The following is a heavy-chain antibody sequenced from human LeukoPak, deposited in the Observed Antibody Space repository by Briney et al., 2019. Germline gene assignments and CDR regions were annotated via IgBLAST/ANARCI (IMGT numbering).Heavy chain of an antibody. CDR3: ARSLEGATLDVGY. D-gene: IGHD1-26*01. CDR1: GYTFTSYY. V-gene: IGHV1-46*01. CDR2: INPSGGST. J-gene: IGHJ4*02. Sequence: ASVKVSCKXSGYTFTSYYMYWVRQAPGQGLEWMGIINPSGGSTSYAQKFQGRVTMTRDTSTSTVYMELSSLRSEDTAVYYCARSLEGATLDVGYWGQGTLVTVSS.